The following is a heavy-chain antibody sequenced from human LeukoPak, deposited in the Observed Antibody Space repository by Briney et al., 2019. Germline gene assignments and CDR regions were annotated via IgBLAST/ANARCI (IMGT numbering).Heavy chain of an antibody. V-gene: IGHV3-23*01. Sequence: PGGSLRLSCAASGFTFSSYAMSWVRQAPGKGLEWVSAISGSGGSTYYADSVKGRFTISRDNSKNTLYLQMNSLRAEDTAVYYCAKTPRYFDWLFDPDYFDYWGQGTLVTVSS. CDR1: GFTFSSYA. CDR3: AKTPRYFDWLFDPDYFDY. J-gene: IGHJ4*02. CDR2: ISGSGGST. D-gene: IGHD3-9*01.